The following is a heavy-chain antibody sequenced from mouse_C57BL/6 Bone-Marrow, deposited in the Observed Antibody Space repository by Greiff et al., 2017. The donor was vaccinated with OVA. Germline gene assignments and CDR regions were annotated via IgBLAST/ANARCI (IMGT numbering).Heavy chain of an antibody. CDR3: ARDVFTTDPFAY. CDR1: GFTFSSYA. J-gene: IGHJ3*01. V-gene: IGHV5-4*01. D-gene: IGHD1-1*01. Sequence: EVKVEESGGGLVKPGGSLKLSCAASGFTFSSYAMSWVRQTPEKRLEWVATISDGGSYTYYQDNVKGRFTISRDNAKNNLYLQMSHLKSEDTEMYYCARDVFTTDPFAYWGQVTLVTVSA. CDR2: ISDGGSYT.